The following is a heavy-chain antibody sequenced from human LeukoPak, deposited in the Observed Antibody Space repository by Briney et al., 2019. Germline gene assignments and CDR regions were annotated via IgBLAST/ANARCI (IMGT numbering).Heavy chain of an antibody. V-gene: IGHV3-30-3*01. J-gene: IGHJ5*02. D-gene: IGHD3-9*01. Sequence: PGGSLRLSCAASGFTFSSYAMHWVRQAPCKGLEWVAVISYDGSNKYYADSVKGRFTISRDNSKNTLYLQMNSLRAEDTAVYYCARAVLRYFEEIDPWGQGTLVTVSS. CDR2: ISYDGSNK. CDR3: ARAVLRYFEEIDP. CDR1: GFTFSSYA.